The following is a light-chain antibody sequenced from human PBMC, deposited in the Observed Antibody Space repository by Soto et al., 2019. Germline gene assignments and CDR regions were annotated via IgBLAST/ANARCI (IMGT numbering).Light chain of an antibody. CDR3: QTYNSPPLT. CDR1: QSISSW. V-gene: IGKV1-5*03. CDR2: KAS. Sequence: DIQMTQSPSTLSASVGDRVTITCRASQSISSWLAWYQQKPGKAPKLLIYKASSLESGVPSRFSGSGSGTEFTLTISSLQPDDFATYYCQTYNSPPLTFGGGTKVEIK. J-gene: IGKJ4*01.